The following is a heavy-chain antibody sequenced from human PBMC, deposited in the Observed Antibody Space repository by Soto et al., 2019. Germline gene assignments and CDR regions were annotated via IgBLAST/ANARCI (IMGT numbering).Heavy chain of an antibody. CDR3: ARQRCWKVDY. CDR1: GGSIRSSTYQ. V-gene: IGHV4-39*01. Sequence: SETLSLTCSVSGGSIRSSTYQWGWIRQPPGRGLEWIGSAYYSESTYYNPSLKSRVTISVDASKNQFSLRVNSVTAADTAVYYGARQRCWKVDYWGQGTLVTVSS. J-gene: IGHJ4*02. CDR2: AYYSEST. D-gene: IGHD1-1*01.